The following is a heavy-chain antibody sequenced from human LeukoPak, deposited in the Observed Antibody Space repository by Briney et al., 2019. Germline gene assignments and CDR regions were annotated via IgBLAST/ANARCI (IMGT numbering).Heavy chain of an antibody. V-gene: IGHV4-59*01. CDR1: GGSITNYH. CDR2: ISCSGRT. Sequence: SETLSLTCSVSGGSITNYHWSWIRQSPGKGLEWISYISCSGRTNYNPSLKSRVSISLDTSKNQFSLKLSSVTAADTAVYYCAREREGVVTVLRDWEYSYFYMDVWGKGTTVTISS. J-gene: IGHJ6*03. CDR3: AREREGVVTVLRDWEYSYFYMDV. D-gene: IGHD2-21*02.